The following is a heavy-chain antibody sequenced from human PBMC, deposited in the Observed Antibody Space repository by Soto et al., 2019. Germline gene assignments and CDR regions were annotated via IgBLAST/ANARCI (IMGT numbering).Heavy chain of an antibody. CDR2: IYYSGST. D-gene: IGHD2-2*01. J-gene: IGHJ3*02. CDR1: GGSISSGGYY. Sequence: QVQLQESGPGLVKPSQTLSLTCTVSGGSISSGGYYWSWIRQHPGKGLEWIGYIYYSGSTYYNPHLKSRVTISVDTSKNQFSLKLSSVTAADTAVYYCARDRCSSTSCYVGHDAFDIWGQGTMVTVSS. V-gene: IGHV4-31*03. CDR3: ARDRCSSTSCYVGHDAFDI.